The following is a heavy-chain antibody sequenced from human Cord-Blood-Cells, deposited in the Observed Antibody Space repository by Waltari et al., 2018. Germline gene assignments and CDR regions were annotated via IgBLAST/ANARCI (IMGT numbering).Heavy chain of an antibody. CDR1: GFTFSSYA. D-gene: IGHD3-10*01. CDR2: ISGSGGST. J-gene: IGHJ4*02. V-gene: IGHV3-23*01. CDR3: AKDLSGIRRPYYFDY. Sequence: EVQLLESGGGLVQPGGSLRLSCAASGFTFSSYAISWVRQAPGEGLEWVSAISGSGGSTSYADSVEGRCTISRDNSKNTLYLQMNSLRAEDTAVYYCAKDLSGIRRPYYFDYWGQGTLVTVSS.